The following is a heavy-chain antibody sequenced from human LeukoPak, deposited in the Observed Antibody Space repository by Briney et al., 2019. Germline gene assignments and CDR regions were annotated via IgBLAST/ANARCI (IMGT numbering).Heavy chain of an antibody. CDR3: AVGYYDILTGYYPFQR. V-gene: IGHV4-59*01. J-gene: IGHJ1*01. Sequence: SETLSLTCTVSGGSISSYYWSWIRQPPGKGLEWIGYIYYSGSTNYNPSLKSRVTISVDTSKNQFSLKLSSVTAADTAVYYCAVGYYDILTGYYPFQRWGQGTLVTVSS. CDR1: GGSISSYY. CDR2: IYYSGST. D-gene: IGHD3-9*01.